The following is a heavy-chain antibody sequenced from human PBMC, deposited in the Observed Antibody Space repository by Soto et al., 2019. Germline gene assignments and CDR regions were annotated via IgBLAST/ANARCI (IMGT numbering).Heavy chain of an antibody. CDR1: GYSFTSYW. J-gene: IGHJ6*02. CDR2: IYPGDSDT. CDR3: ARQLSIAVAGYYYYYGMDV. D-gene: IGHD6-19*01. Sequence: GESLKISCKGSGYSFTSYWIGWVRQMPGKGLERMGIIYPGDSDTRYSPSFQGQVTISADKSISTAYLQWSSLKASDTAMYYCARQLSIAVAGYYYYYGMDVWGQGTTVTVSS. V-gene: IGHV5-51*01.